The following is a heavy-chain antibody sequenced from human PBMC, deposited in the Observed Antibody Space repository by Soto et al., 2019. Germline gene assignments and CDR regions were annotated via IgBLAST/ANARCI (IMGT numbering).Heavy chain of an antibody. V-gene: IGHV3-66*01. Sequence: EVQLVESGGGLVRPGGSLRLSCAASGFTVSSNYMSWVRQAPGKGLEWVSVIYSGGSTYYADSVKGRFTISRDISKNTLYLQMNSLRAEDTAVYYCASMNFDAYYDFWSGSYYFDYWGQGTLVTVSS. CDR3: ASMNFDAYYDFWSGSYYFDY. D-gene: IGHD3-3*01. J-gene: IGHJ4*02. CDR2: IYSGGST. CDR1: GFTVSSNY.